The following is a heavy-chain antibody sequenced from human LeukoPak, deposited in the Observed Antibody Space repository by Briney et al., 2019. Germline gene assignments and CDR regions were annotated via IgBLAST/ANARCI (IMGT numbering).Heavy chain of an antibody. Sequence: GGSLSLSCAASGLTLCGSAMHGVRRASGEGVEWVGCVRSRANSYATAYVGSVKGRFTISRDESKNTAYLQMNSLTTEDTAVYYCTSVFEAYYYGSGSYRYHWGQGTLVTVSS. CDR2: VRSRANSYAT. D-gene: IGHD3-10*01. CDR1: GLTLCGSA. CDR3: TSVFEAYYYGSGSYRYH. V-gene: IGHV3-73*01. J-gene: IGHJ5*02.